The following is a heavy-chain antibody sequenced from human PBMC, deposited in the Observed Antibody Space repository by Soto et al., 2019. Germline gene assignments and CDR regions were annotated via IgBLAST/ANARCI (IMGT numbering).Heavy chain of an antibody. D-gene: IGHD2-15*01. J-gene: IGHJ6*02. CDR3: ARADCTGAYCYSWPFNYGVDV. CDR1: GFTFNTYG. Sequence: GGSLRLSCTTSGFTFNTYGMHWVRQAPGKGLEWVAIIWYDGSNKYYADSVKGRFTISRDNSRNTLYLQMNSLRAEDTALYYWARADCTGAYCYSWPFNYGVDVWGQGTTVPVS. V-gene: IGHV3-33*08. CDR2: IWYDGSNK.